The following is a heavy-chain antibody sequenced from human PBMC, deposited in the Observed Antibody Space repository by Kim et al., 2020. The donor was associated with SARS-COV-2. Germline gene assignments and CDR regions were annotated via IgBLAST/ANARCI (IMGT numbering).Heavy chain of an antibody. CDR3: AKGNIADGY. Sequence: VSGTLYGDSAKGRFAISRDNARNSVFLQMNDLRPEDTAIYYCAKGNIADGYWGQGTLVTVSS. J-gene: IGHJ4*02. CDR2: VSGT. V-gene: IGHV3-7*04. D-gene: IGHD6-13*01.